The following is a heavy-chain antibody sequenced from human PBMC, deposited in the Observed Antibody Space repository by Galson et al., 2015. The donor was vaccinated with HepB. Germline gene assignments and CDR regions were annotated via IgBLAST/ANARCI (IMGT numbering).Heavy chain of an antibody. J-gene: IGHJ6*03. CDR3: AKQGVTTYYYYYMDV. D-gene: IGHD1-1*01. CDR2: ISGSGGST. CDR1: GFTFSSYA. Sequence: SLRLSYAASGFTFSSYAMSWVRQAPGKGLEWVSAISGSGGSTYYADSVKGRFTISRDNSKNTLYLQMNSLRAEDTAVYYCAKQGVTTYYYYYMDVWGKGTTVTVSS. V-gene: IGHV3-23*01.